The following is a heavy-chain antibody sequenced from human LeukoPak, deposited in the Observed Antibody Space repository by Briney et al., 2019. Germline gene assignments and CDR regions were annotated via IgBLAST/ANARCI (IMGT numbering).Heavy chain of an antibody. CDR2: ISGNAGNT. Sequence: TGGSLRLSCAASGFTLSSYAMSWVRQAPGKGLEWVSLISGNAGNTYYADSVKGRFTISRDITKNTLYLQTNSLRAEDTAVYYCAKDGLQFSEWLPPLGYWGQGTLVTVSS. CDR1: GFTLSSYA. D-gene: IGHD3-3*01. J-gene: IGHJ4*02. V-gene: IGHV3-23*01. CDR3: AKDGLQFSEWLPPLGY.